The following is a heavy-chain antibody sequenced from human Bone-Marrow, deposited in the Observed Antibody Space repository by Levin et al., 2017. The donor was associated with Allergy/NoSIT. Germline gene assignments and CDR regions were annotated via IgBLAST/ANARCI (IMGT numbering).Heavy chain of an antibody. CDR1: GYQFTDYW. Sequence: EASVKVSCQGSGYQFTDYWIGWVRQLPGKGLEWMGNIYPGDSETRSSPTFQGQVTFSVDKSMNTAYLQWDSLRASDTAMYYCARQSDELPPYDGEWVEEHYFDHWGQGTLVTVSS. J-gene: IGHJ4*02. V-gene: IGHV5-51*01. D-gene: IGHD3-10*01. CDR3: ARQSDELPPYDGEWVEEHYFDH. CDR2: IYPGDSET.